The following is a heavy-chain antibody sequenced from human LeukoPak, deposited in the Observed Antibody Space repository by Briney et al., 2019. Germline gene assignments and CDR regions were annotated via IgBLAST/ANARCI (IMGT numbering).Heavy chain of an antibody. D-gene: IGHD5-24*01. J-gene: IGHJ4*02. V-gene: IGHV3-11*01. CDR1: GFTFSDYY. Sequence: PGGSLRLSCAASGFTFSDYYMIWIRKAPGEGLEWISYISGSGSTIYYADSVKGRFTISRDNAKNSLYLQMDSLRAEDTAVYYCARARWLQLPGDCWGQGTLVTVSS. CDR2: ISGSGSTI. CDR3: ARARWLQLPGDC.